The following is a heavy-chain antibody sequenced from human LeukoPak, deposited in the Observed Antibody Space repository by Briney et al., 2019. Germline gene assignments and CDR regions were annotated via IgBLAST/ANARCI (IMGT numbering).Heavy chain of an antibody. V-gene: IGHV3-53*01. CDR3: ARYIPSCGGNCNDGFDI. D-gene: IGHD2-21*01. J-gene: IGHJ3*02. CDR1: GFTVSSNY. CDR2: LYSNGDT. Sequence: GGSLRLSCAASGFTVSSNYMTWVRQAPGKGLEWVSVLYSNGDTYYADSVKGRFTISRDNSKNTLYLQLNTLSAEDTAVYYCARYIPSCGGNCNDGFDIWGQGTMVSVSS.